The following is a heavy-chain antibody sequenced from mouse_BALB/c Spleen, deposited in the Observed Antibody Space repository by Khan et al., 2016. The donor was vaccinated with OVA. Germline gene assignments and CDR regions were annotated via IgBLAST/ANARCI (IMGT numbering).Heavy chain of an antibody. CDR2: INTHSGVP. Sequence: QIQLVQSGPELKKPGETVRISCKASGYTFTTAGIQWVQKMPGKGLKWIGWINTHSGVPKYAEDFKGRFAFSLEISVNTAYLQITNLTNEDTATYFCARGGAAYDRNDGGAMEYWGQGTSVTVSS. CDR1: GYTFTTAG. J-gene: IGHJ4*01. D-gene: IGHD2-14*01. V-gene: IGHV9-4*02. CDR3: ARGGAAYDRNDGGAMEY.